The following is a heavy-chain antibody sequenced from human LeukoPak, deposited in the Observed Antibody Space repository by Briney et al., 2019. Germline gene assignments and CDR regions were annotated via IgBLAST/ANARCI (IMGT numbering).Heavy chain of an antibody. CDR2: ISSSGSTT. V-gene: IGHV3-48*03. Sequence: PGGSLRLSCAASGFTFSSYEMNWVRQAPGKGLEWVSYISSSGSTTHYADSVKGRFTVSRDNAKNSLYLQMRSLRAEDTAVYYCARESITGHRDFDYWGQGTLVTVSS. J-gene: IGHJ4*02. D-gene: IGHD1-20*01. CDR1: GFTFSSYE. CDR3: ARESITGHRDFDY.